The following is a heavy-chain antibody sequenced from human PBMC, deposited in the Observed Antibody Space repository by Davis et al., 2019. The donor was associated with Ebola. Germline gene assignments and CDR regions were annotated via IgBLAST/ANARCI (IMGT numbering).Heavy chain of an antibody. CDR3: ARARGYNWNYDGMEV. Sequence: PGGSLRLSCAASGFTFSSYSMHWVRQAPGKGLEWVSSISSSSSYIYYADSVKGRFTISRDNAKNSLYLQMNSLRAEDTAVYYCARARGYNWNYDGMEVWGQGTTVTVSS. D-gene: IGHD1-20*01. J-gene: IGHJ6*02. CDR2: ISSSSSYI. V-gene: IGHV3-21*01. CDR1: GFTFSSYS.